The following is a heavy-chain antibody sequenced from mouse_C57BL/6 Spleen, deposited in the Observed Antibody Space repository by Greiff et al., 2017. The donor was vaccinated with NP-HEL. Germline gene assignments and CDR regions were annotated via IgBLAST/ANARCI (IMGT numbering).Heavy chain of an antibody. CDR1: GYTFTSYW. CDR3: AKGVKAFDY. J-gene: IGHJ2*01. V-gene: IGHV1-64*01. CDR2: IHPNSGST. Sequence: QVQLKQPGAELVKPGASVKLSCKASGYTFTSYWMHWVKQRPGQGLEWIGMIHPNSGSTNYNEKFKSKATLTVDKSSSTAYMQLSSLPSEDSAVYYCAKGVKAFDYWGQGTTLTVSS.